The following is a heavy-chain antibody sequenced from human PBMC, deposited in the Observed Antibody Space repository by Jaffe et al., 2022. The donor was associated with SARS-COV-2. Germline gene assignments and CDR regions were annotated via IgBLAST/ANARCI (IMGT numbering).Heavy chain of an antibody. J-gene: IGHJ4*02. CDR2: IRSKAYGGTT. Sequence: EVQLVESGGGLVQPGRSLRLSCTASGFTFGDYAMSWVRQAPGKGLEWVGFIRSKAYGGTTEYAASVKGRFTISRDDSKSIAYLQMNSLKTEDTAVYYCTRESSSWDPVDYWGQGTLVTVSS. V-gene: IGHV3-49*04. CDR3: TRESSSWDPVDY. D-gene: IGHD6-13*01. CDR1: GFTFGDYA.